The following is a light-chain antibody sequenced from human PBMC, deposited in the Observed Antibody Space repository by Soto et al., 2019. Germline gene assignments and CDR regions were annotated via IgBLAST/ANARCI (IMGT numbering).Light chain of an antibody. J-gene: IGLJ1*01. CDR3: TSFSSSTSLYV. CDR1: SSEVGGYNY. V-gene: IGLV2-14*01. Sequence: QSVLTQPASVSGSPGQSITISCTGTSSEVGGYNYVSCYQQHPGKAPKLMIYEVTIRPAGSSNRFSGYKSGNTASLPISGLQAEDEADYYCTSFSSSTSLYVFGTGTKVTVL. CDR2: EVT.